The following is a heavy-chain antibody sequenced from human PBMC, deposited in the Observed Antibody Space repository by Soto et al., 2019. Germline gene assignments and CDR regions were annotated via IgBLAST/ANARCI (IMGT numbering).Heavy chain of an antibody. J-gene: IGHJ4*02. V-gene: IGHV3-23*01. CDR1: GFTFSNYA. Sequence: EVQLLESGGGLVQPGGSLRLSCAASGFTFSNYAMSWVRQTPGKGLEWVSAITGSGGSTYYADSVKGRFTISRDNSKNTMYLQMSTLVAGEREVYEWGKGSMGCRPYYFDYWGQGTLVTASS. CDR3: GKGSMGCRPYYFDY. CDR2: ITGSGGST. D-gene: IGHD2-15*01.